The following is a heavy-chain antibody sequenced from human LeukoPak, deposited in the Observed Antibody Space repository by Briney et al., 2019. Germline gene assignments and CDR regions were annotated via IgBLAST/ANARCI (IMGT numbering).Heavy chain of an antibody. CDR2: INSDGSWT. V-gene: IGHV3-74*01. CDR1: GNYW. J-gene: IGHJ4*02. Sequence: GGSLRLSCAASGNYWMHWVRQVPGKGLVWVSHINSDGSWTSYAGSVKGRFTISKDNAKNTVYLQMNSLRAEDTAVYYCVSFYETYWGRGTLVTVSS. CDR3: VSFYETY. D-gene: IGHD2/OR15-2a*01.